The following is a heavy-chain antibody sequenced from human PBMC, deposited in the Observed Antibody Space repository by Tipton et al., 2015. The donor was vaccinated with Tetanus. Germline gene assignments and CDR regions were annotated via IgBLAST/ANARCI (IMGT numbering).Heavy chain of an antibody. CDR1: GGLLSTGGYS. CDR2: VYHTGST. V-gene: IGHV4-30-2*02. Sequence: LRLSCAVSGGLLSTGGYSWGWIRQPPGQGLEWIGYVYHTGSTYYNPSLRGRVSISTVGSKNHVSLRLTSVTAADTAVYSCAGGLVRWYEPWGRGTLVSVSS. D-gene: IGHD3-10*01. CDR3: AGGLVRWYEP. J-gene: IGHJ5*02.